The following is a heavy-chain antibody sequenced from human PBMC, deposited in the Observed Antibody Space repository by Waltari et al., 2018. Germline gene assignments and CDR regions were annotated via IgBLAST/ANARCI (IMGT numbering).Heavy chain of an antibody. CDR2: ISAYNGNT. Sequence: QVQLVQSGAEVKKPGASVKVSCKASGYTFTSYGISWVRQAPGQGLEWMGWISAYNGNTNYAQKLQGRVTMTTATSTITAYMELRSLRSDDTAVYYCARWGRIAAVAYYYYYMDVWGKGTTVTVSS. CDR1: GYTFTSYG. CDR3: ARWGRIAAVAYYYYYMDV. D-gene: IGHD6-13*01. J-gene: IGHJ6*03. V-gene: IGHV1-18*01.